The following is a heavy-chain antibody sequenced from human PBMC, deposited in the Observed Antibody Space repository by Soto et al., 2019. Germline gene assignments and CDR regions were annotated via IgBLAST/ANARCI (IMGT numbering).Heavy chain of an antibody. V-gene: IGHV1-69*13. CDR1: GGTFSSYA. CDR3: ARRSGRATTYYYYGMDV. CDR2: IIPIFGTA. D-gene: IGHD1-26*01. J-gene: IGHJ6*02. Sequence: SVKVSCKASGGTFSSYAISWVRQAPGQGLEWMGGIIPIFGTANYAQKFQGRVTITADESTSTAYMELSSLRSEDTAVYYCARRSGRATTYYYYGMDVWGQGTTGTVSS.